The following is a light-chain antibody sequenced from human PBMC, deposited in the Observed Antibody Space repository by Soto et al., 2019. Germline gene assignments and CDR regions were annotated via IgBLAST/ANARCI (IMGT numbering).Light chain of an antibody. V-gene: IGKV3-20*01. Sequence: EIVLTQSPGTLSLSPGERATLSCRASQSVSSSYFAWYQQKPGQAPTLLIYGASSRATGIPDRFSGSGSGTDFTLTISRLEPEDFAVYYCHQYGSSPRTFGQGTKVDIK. CDR2: GAS. CDR3: HQYGSSPRT. CDR1: QSVSSSY. J-gene: IGKJ1*01.